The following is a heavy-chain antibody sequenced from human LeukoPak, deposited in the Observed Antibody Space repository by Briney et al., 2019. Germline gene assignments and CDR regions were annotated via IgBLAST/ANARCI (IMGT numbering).Heavy chain of an antibody. J-gene: IGHJ4*02. CDR2: VLYDGSDT. D-gene: IGHD5-12*01. CDR1: GFTFSSYA. Sequence: PGGSLRLSCAASGFTFSSYAMHWVRQAPGKGLEWVAIVLYDGSDTYHSDSVKGRFVISRDNSKNTLYLQMNSLRPEDTAVYYCARAPSRGYSDHFNSWGQGTLVTVSS. V-gene: IGHV3-30*09. CDR3: ARAPSRGYSDHFNS.